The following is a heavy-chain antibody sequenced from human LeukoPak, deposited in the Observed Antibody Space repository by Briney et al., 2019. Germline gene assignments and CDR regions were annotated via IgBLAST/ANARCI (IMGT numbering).Heavy chain of an antibody. CDR1: GFMFSNYA. V-gene: IGHV3-21*04. D-gene: IGHD3-10*01. J-gene: IGHJ4*02. CDR3: GSTVREGEDQ. Sequence: PGGSLRLSCAASGFMFSNYAMNWVRQAPGKGLEWVSSITSSSAYIHYADSVKGRFTISRDNAKNSLYLQMNSLRDEDTAVYYCGSTVREGEDQWGQGTLVTVSS. CDR2: ITSSSAYI.